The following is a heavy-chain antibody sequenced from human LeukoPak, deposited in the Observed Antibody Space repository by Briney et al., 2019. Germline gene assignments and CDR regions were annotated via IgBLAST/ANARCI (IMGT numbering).Heavy chain of an antibody. V-gene: IGHV3-48*03. CDR2: ISGTAATI. CDR1: GFTFSNYE. D-gene: IGHD4-17*01. J-gene: IGHJ4*02. CDR3: ARMTTVTHY. Sequence: GGSLRLSCAASGFTFSNYEMNWVRQAPEKGLEWLSYISGTAATIYYADSVQGRFTISRDNAKNSLYLQMNSLRAEDTAVYYCARMTTVTHYWGQGTLVTVSA.